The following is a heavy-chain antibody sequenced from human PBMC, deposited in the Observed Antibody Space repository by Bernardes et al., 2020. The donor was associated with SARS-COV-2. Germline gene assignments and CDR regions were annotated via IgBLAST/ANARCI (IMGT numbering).Heavy chain of an antibody. J-gene: IGHJ4*02. CDR1: GGSISSFF. CDR2: IFYSVST. D-gene: IGHD3-22*01. V-gene: IGHV4-59*01. Sequence: SETLSLTCTVSGGSISSFFWSWIRHPPGKGLEWIGYIFYSVSTKYNPSLKGRVTMSVDTSKNQFSLNLRSVTAADTAIYYCARELQGSGYYLWVQGTRVTVSS. CDR3: ARELQGSGYYL.